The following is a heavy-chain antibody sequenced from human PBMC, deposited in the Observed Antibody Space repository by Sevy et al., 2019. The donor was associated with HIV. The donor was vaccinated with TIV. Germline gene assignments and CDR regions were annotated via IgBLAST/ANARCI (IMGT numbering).Heavy chain of an antibody. CDR1: GYTLTQVS. Sequence: ASVKVSCKVSGYTLTQVSMHWVRQAPEEGLEWMGSFDPEDGETIYAQKFQGRVTMTEDTSTDTAYMELNSLRSEDTAVYFCATTKDYYDSSGCPFDYWVQGTLVTVSS. J-gene: IGHJ4*02. CDR2: FDPEDGET. D-gene: IGHD3-22*01. V-gene: IGHV1-24*01. CDR3: ATTKDYYDSSGCPFDY.